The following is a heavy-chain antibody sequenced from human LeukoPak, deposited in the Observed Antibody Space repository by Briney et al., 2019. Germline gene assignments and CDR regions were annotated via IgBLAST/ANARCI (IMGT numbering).Heavy chain of an antibody. CDR3: AGATVTTDALDI. CDR2: ANGDASST. V-gene: IGHV3-74*01. CDR1: GFTFSNHW. J-gene: IGHJ3*02. D-gene: IGHD4-17*01. Sequence: PGGSLRLSCAASGFTFSNHWMHWVRQAPGKGLVWVSRANGDASSTNYADSVKGRFTISRDNTKNTLYLQMNSLRAEDTAVYFCAGATVTTDALDIWGQGTLVTVSS.